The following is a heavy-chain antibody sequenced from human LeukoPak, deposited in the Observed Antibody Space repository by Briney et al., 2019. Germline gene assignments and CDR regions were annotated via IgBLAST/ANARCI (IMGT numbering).Heavy chain of an antibody. V-gene: IGHV5-51*01. CDR2: IFPGNSET. Sequence: GESLKTSCKGSGYSFTDYWIGWVRQMPGKGLEWMGIIFPGNSETRYSPSFQGQVTISSDKSISTAYLQWRSLKASDTAMYYCARPYGVGYWGQGTLVTVSS. D-gene: IGHD4-17*01. J-gene: IGHJ4*02. CDR3: ARPYGVGY. CDR1: GYSFTDYW.